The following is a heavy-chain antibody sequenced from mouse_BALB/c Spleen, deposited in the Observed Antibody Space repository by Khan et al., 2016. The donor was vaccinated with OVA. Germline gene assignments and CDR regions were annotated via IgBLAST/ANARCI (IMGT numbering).Heavy chain of an antibody. Sequence: QVQLQQPGPELVRPGASVKMSCKASGYTFTSFWIHWVKQRLGQGLEWIGMIDPSKSETRLNQKFKDKATLNVDKSSNTAYMQLSRLTSEDSAVYYCARGGDGSAVAYWGQGTLVTVSA. CDR3: ARGGDGSAVAY. J-gene: IGHJ3*01. V-gene: IGHV1S127*01. CDR2: IDPSKSET. CDR1: GYTFTSFW. D-gene: IGHD1-1*01.